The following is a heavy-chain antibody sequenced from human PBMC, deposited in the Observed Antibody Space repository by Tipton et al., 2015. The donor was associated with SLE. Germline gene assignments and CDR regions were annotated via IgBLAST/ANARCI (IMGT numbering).Heavy chain of an antibody. CDR1: GFTVSSNY. J-gene: IGHJ4*02. V-gene: IGHV3-53*01. CDR3: AKDKEATVYYFDY. Sequence: SLRLSCAASGFTVSSNYMSWVRQAPGKGLEWVSVIYSGGSTYYADSVKGRFIISRDNSKNTLYMQMNSLRAEDTAVYYCAKDKEATVYYFDYWGQGTLVTVSS. CDR2: IYSGGST. D-gene: IGHD4-17*01.